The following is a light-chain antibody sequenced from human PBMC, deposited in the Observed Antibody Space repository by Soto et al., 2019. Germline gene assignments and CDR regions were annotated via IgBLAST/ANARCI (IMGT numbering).Light chain of an antibody. CDR2: TAS. Sequence: DIQMTQSPSSLSASVGDRVTTTCRASQSISRYLNWYQQKPGKAPKLLIYTASSLQSGVPSRFSGSGSGTDFTLTISSLQPQDFATYYCQQTYSTPTFGGGTKVDIK. CDR3: QQTYSTPT. V-gene: IGKV1-39*01. CDR1: QSISRY. J-gene: IGKJ4*01.